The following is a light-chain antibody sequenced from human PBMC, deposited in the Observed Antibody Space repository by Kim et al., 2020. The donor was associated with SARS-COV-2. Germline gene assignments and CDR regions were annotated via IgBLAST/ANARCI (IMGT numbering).Light chain of an antibody. V-gene: IGLV1-51*01. CDR1: NSNIVNNY. Sequence: GQRVTISCSGNNSNIVNNYVSWYQQIPGTAPKLLIYDNNKRPSGIPDRFSGSKSGTSATLGITGLQTGDEADYYCGTWDSSLSARVFGGGTQLTVL. CDR3: GTWDSSLSARV. CDR2: DNN. J-gene: IGLJ3*02.